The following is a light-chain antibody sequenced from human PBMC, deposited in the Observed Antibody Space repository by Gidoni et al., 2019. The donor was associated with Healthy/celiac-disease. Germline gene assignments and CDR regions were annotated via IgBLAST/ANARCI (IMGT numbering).Light chain of an antibody. V-gene: IGKV1-33*01. CDR2: DAS. Sequence: DIEMTQSPTSLSASVGDRVTITCQAGQDISNYLNWYQQKPGKAPKLLIYDASNLETGVPSRFSRSGSGTDFTFTISSLQPEDIATYYCQQYDNLPPLTFGGGTKVEIK. CDR3: QQYDNLPPLT. CDR1: QDISNY. J-gene: IGKJ4*01.